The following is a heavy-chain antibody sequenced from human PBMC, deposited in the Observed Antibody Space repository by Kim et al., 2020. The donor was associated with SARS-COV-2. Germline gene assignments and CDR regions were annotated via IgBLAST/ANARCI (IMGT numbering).Heavy chain of an antibody. CDR2: INHSGST. CDR3: ARRVRYSGGSSLRGIGFDY. CDR1: GGSFSGYY. J-gene: IGHJ4*02. D-gene: IGHD2-15*01. V-gene: IGHV4-34*01. Sequence: SETLSLTCAVYGGSFSGYYWSWIRQPPGKGLEWIGEINHSGSTNYNPSLKSRVTISVDTSKNQFSLKLSSVTAADTAVYYCARRVRYSGGSSLRGIGFDYWGQGTLVTVSS.